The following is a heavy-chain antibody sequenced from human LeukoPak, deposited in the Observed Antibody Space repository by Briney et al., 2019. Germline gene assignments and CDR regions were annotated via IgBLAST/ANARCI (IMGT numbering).Heavy chain of an antibody. V-gene: IGHV4-34*01. J-gene: IGHJ3*02. D-gene: IGHD4/OR15-4a*01. CDR2: INHSGST. CDR3: ARRAKNAFDI. Sequence: SETLSLTCAVYGGSLSGYYWSWIRQPPGKGLEWIGEINHSGSTNYNPSLKSRVTISVDTSKNQFSLKLSSVTAADTAVYYCARRAKNAFDIWGQGKMVTVSS. CDR1: GGSLSGYY.